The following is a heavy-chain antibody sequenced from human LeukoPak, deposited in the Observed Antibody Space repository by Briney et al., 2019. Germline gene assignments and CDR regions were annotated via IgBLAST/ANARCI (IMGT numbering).Heavy chain of an antibody. V-gene: IGHV4-59*01. CDR3: ARDRRTLYSHRYFDL. CDR1: GGSISSYY. CDR2: IYYSGST. Sequence: SEPVSLTCTVSGGSISSYYWSWIRQPPGKGLEWIGYIYYSGSTNYNPSLKSRVTISVDTSKNQFSLKLSSVTAADTAVYYCARDRRTLYSHRYFDLWGRGTPVTLYS. D-gene: IGHD3-16*01. J-gene: IGHJ2*01.